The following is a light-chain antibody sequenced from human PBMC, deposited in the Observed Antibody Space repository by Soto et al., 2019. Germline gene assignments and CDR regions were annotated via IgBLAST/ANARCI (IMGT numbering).Light chain of an antibody. J-gene: IGKJ2*01. CDR1: QSIGNW. CDR2: KAS. CDR3: QQSKSYPYT. V-gene: IGKV1-5*03. Sequence: DIQMTQSPPTLSASVGDRVTITCRASQSIGNWLAWYQQKPGKAPKVLIYKASSLERGVPSRFSGSGSGTEFTLTISSLQPDDFASYYCQQSKSYPYTFGQGTKLEIK.